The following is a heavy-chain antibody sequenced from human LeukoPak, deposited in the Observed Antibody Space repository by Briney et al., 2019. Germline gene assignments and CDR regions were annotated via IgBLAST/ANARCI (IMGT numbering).Heavy chain of an antibody. CDR1: GFTFSTYF. D-gene: IGHD3-10*01. V-gene: IGHV1-46*01. J-gene: IGHJ4*02. CDR2: INPSGGST. CDR3: ARAGIFDY. Sequence: ASVKVSCKTSGFTFSTYFIHWVRQAPGQGLEWMGIINPSGGSTSYAQKFQGRVTMTRDTSTSTVYMELSSLRSEDTAVYYCARAGIFDYWGQGTLVTVSS.